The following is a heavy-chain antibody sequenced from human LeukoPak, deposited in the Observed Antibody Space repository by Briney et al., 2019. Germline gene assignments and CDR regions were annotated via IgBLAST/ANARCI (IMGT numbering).Heavy chain of an antibody. CDR1: GFTFSSYS. J-gene: IGHJ4*02. Sequence: PGGSLRLSCAASGFTFSSYSMNWVRQAPGKGLEWVSSISSSSSYIYYADSVKGRFTISRDNAKNSLYLQMNSLRAEDTAVYYCARDGDGYNSIDYWGQGTLVTVSS. V-gene: IGHV3-21*01. D-gene: IGHD5-24*01. CDR2: ISSSSSYI. CDR3: ARDGDGYNSIDY.